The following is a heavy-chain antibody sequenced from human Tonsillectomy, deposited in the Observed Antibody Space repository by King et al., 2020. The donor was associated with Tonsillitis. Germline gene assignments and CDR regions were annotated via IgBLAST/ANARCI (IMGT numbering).Heavy chain of an antibody. Sequence: VQLVQSGGGLIQPGGSLRLSCAASGFTFSSYAMSWVRQAPGKGLEWVSGISGSGGSTYYADSVKGRFAISRDNSKNTLYLQMNSLRVEATAVYYCAKDRDFWSPHGMDVWGQGTTVTVSS. J-gene: IGHJ6*02. V-gene: IGHV3-23*04. CDR3: AKDRDFWSPHGMDV. CDR1: GFTFSSYA. CDR2: ISGSGGST. D-gene: IGHD3-3*01.